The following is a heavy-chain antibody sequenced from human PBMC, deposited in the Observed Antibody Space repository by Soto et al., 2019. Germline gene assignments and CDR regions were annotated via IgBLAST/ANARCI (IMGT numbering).Heavy chain of an antibody. Sequence: QVQLEQSGAEVKKPGASVKVSCKASGYIFTNDYIHWVRQAPGQGLEWMGIINPSGGSTNYLQKFQGRVTMTRDTSTSTVYMELSSLRSEDTAVYFCARADYYDSSGFYYDYWGQGTLVTVSS. V-gene: IGHV1-46*01. CDR1: GYIFTNDY. J-gene: IGHJ4*02. CDR2: INPSGGST. D-gene: IGHD3-22*01. CDR3: ARADYYDSSGFYYDY.